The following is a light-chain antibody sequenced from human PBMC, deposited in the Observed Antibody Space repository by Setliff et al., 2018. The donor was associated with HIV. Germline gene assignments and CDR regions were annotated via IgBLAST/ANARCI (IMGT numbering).Light chain of an antibody. CDR3: CPYAGTYTSYVI. V-gene: IGLV2-11*01. CDR2: DVS. J-gene: IGLJ2*01. Sequence: QSALTQPRSVSGSPGQSVTISCTGTSSDFGGNNYVSWYQHHPGKVPKLMIYDVSKWPSGVPDRFSGSKSGNTASLTISGLQAEDEADYYCCPYAGTYTSYVIFGGGTKVTVL. CDR1: SSDFGGNNY.